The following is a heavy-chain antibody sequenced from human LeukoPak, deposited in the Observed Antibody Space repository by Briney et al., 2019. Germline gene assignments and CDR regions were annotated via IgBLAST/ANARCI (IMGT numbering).Heavy chain of an antibody. D-gene: IGHD1-26*01. CDR3: TRQPVSGSYSFNFDH. CDR2: IRSKANSYAT. Sequence: GGSLKLSCAASGFTFSGSAMHWVRQASGKGLEWVGRIRSKANSYATAYAASVKGRFTISRDDSKNTAYLQMNSLKTEDTAVYYCTRQPVSGSYSFNFDHWGQGTLVTVSS. V-gene: IGHV3-73*01. CDR1: GFTFSGSA. J-gene: IGHJ4*02.